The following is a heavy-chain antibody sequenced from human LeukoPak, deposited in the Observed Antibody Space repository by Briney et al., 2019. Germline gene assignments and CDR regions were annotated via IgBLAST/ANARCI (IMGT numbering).Heavy chain of an antibody. J-gene: IGHJ4*02. CDR2: ISGSGGST. V-gene: IGHV3-23*01. CDR3: ARGNGVLDY. CDR1: GFTFSSYA. Sequence: AGGSLRLSCAASGFTFSSYAMSWVRQAPGKGLEWVSAISGSGGSTYYADSVKGRFTISRDNSKNTLYLQMNSLRAEDTALYHCARGNGVLDYWGQGTLVTVSS. D-gene: IGHD2-8*01.